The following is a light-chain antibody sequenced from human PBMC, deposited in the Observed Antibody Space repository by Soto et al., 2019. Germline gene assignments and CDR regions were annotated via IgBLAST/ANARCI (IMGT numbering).Light chain of an antibody. V-gene: IGKV3-15*01. CDR1: QSINSD. J-gene: IGKJ5*01. Sequence: TQSRATLSVCPWDRATISGRASQSINSDLAWYQQQPGQAPRLLIYAASTRATAVPDRFSGSGSGTDFTLTITSLQSDDFAVYFCQQYTDWPITFGQGTRLEI. CDR2: AAS. CDR3: QQYTDWPIT.